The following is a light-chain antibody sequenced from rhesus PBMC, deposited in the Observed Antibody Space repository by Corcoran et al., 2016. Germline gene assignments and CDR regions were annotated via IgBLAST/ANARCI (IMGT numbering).Light chain of an antibody. CDR3: QQHDNSPLT. V-gene: IGKV1-69*01. Sequence: DIQMTQSPSSLSASVGDRVTITCRASQGIGNWLAWYQQKPGKAPNLLIFRASNLEPGVPSRFSGSGSGTDFTLSISSLQPEDIATYYCQQHDNSPLTFGGGTKVELK. J-gene: IGKJ4*01. CDR2: RAS. CDR1: QGIGNW.